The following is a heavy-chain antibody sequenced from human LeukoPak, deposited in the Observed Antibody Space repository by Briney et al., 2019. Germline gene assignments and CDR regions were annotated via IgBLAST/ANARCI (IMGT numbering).Heavy chain of an antibody. J-gene: IGHJ4*02. CDR2: IWYDGSNK. CDR1: GFTFSSYG. Sequence: PGGSLRLSCAASGFTFSSYGMHWVRQAPGKGLEWAAVIWYDGSNKCYADSVKGRFTISRDNSKNTLYLQMNSLRAEDTAVYYCAKSVIGCGGDCYYFDYWGQGTLVTVSS. D-gene: IGHD2-21*02. V-gene: IGHV3-33*06. CDR3: AKSVIGCGGDCYYFDY.